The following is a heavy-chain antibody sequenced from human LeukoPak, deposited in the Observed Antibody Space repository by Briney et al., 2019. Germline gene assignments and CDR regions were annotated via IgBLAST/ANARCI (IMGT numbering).Heavy chain of an antibody. Sequence: ASVKVSCKASGYTFTGYYMHWVRQAPGQRLEWMGWINPNSGGTNYAQKFQGRVTMTRDTSISTAYMELSRLRSDDTAVYYCARADQWELLRPFDYWGQGTLVTVSS. CDR3: ARADQWELLRPFDY. CDR2: INPNSGGT. D-gene: IGHD1-26*01. V-gene: IGHV1-2*02. J-gene: IGHJ4*02. CDR1: GYTFTGYY.